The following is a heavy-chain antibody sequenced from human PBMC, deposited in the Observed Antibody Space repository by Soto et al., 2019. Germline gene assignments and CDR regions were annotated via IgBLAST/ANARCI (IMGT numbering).Heavy chain of an antibody. D-gene: IGHD2-21*02. Sequence: QVQLRESGPGLVEPSQTLSLTCTVSGGSSSSGDYCWSWIRQSPGLGLELIGHIHPGGTIYTNSSLKSRVTVSVDTSKNQFSLKLNSMTAADTAVYYCASGPGGDKIDYWGQGTLVTVTS. CDR1: GGSSSSGDYC. CDR2: IHPGGTI. V-gene: IGHV4-30-4*01. CDR3: ASGPGGDKIDY. J-gene: IGHJ4*02.